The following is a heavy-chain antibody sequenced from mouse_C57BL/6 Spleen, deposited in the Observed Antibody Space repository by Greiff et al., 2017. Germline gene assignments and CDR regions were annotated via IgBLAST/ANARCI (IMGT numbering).Heavy chain of an antibody. D-gene: IGHD1-1*01. J-gene: IGHJ3*01. CDR3: TLLLRSAWFAY. V-gene: IGHV6-3*01. CDR1: GFTFSNYW. Sequence: EVQRVESGGGLVQPGGSMKLSCVASGFTFSNYWMNWVRQSPEKGLEWVAQIRLKSDNYATHYAESVKVRFTISRDDSKSSVYLQMNNLRAEDTGIYYCTLLLRSAWFAYWGQGTLVTVSA. CDR2: IRLKSDNYAT.